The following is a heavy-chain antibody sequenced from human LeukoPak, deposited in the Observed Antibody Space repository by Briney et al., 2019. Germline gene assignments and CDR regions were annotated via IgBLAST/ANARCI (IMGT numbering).Heavy chain of an antibody. D-gene: IGHD2-2*01. CDR1: AGSISSYY. Sequence: SETLSLTCTVSAGSISSYYWSWIRQPPGKGLGWIRYIYYSGSTNYNPSLKTRVTISVDTSKNQFSLKLSSVTAADTAVYYCARRYCSSTSCPPDYYYMDVWGKGTTVTVSS. CDR2: IYYSGST. V-gene: IGHV4-59*08. J-gene: IGHJ6*03. CDR3: ARRYCSSTSCPPDYYYMDV.